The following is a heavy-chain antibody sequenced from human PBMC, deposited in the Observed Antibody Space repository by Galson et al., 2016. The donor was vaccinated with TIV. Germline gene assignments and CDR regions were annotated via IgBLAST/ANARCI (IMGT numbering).Heavy chain of an antibody. CDR3: ARGLTSSSWSRYYFDY. CDR1: GGAINSDSFY. CDR2: ISTTGTT. J-gene: IGHJ4*02. V-gene: IGHV4-61*09. Sequence: TLSLTCSVSGGAINSDSFYWSWIRQPAGKGLEWIGYISTTGTTNYNTSLKSRLTISLDPSKNQFSLRRTSVTAADTAVYYCARGLTSSSWSRYYFDYWGQGTLVTVSS. D-gene: IGHD6-13*01.